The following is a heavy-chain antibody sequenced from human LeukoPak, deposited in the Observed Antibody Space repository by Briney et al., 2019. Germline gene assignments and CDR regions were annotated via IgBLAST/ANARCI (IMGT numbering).Heavy chain of an antibody. CDR1: GGSISSGTYY. D-gene: IGHD2-21*02. V-gene: IGHV4-61*02. J-gene: IGHJ4*02. Sequence: SQTLSLTCTVSGGSISSGTYYWSWIRQPAGKGLEWIGRIYTSGSTNYNPSLKSRVTISVDTSKNQFSLNLSSVTAADTAVYYCARVTAPWGQGTLVTVSS. CDR2: IYTSGST. CDR3: ARVTAP.